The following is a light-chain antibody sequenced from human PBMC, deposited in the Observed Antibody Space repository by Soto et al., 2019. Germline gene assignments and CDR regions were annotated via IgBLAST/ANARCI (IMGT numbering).Light chain of an antibody. CDR2: WAS. J-gene: IGKJ2*01. Sequence: DIVMTQSPDSLAVSLGERATINCKSSQSVLYSSNNKNYLAWYQQKPGQPPKLLIYWASTRESGVPDRFSGSGSGTGFTLTISSLQAEDVAVYYCQQYYSTPPFPTFGQGTKLEIK. V-gene: IGKV4-1*01. CDR1: QSVLYSSNNKNY. CDR3: QQYYSTPPFPT.